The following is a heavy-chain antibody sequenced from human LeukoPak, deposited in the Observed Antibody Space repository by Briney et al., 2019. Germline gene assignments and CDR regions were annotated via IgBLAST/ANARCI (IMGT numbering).Heavy chain of an antibody. CDR1: GYTFTSYY. CDR3: ARVRARKWELPYYSDY. Sequence: ASVKVSCKASGYTFTSYYIHWVRQAPGQGLEWMGIINPSGGGTNYTQKFQGRVTMTRDTSTSTVYMELSSLRSEDTAVYYCARVRARKWELPYYSDYWGQGTLVTVSS. J-gene: IGHJ4*02. V-gene: IGHV1-46*01. CDR2: INPSGGGT. D-gene: IGHD1-26*01.